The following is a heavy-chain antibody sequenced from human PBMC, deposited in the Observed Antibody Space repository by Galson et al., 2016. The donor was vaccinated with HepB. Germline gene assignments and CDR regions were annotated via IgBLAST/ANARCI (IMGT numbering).Heavy chain of an antibody. Sequence: SLRLSCAAFGFTFSSYALSWVRQAPGKGLEWVSAISGGGDSTHYADSEKGRLTISRDNSKNTVFLQMNSLRADDTAVYYCAQMGLSLDHWGQGTLVTVSS. CDR2: ISGGGDST. J-gene: IGHJ4*02. CDR3: AQMGLSLDH. V-gene: IGHV3-23*01. CDR1: GFTFSSYA. D-gene: IGHD1-26*01.